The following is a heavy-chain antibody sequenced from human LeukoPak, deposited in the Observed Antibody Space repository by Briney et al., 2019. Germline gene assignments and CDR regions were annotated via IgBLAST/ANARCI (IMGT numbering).Heavy chain of an antibody. Sequence: ASVKVSCKASGYTFTGYYMHWVRQAPGQGLEWMGWINPNSGGTNYAQKFQGRVTMTRDTSISTACMELSRLRSDDTAVYYCAGSGSTYYYYYMDVWGKGTTVTVSS. CDR2: INPNSGGT. J-gene: IGHJ6*03. CDR1: GYTFTGYY. CDR3: AGSGSTYYYYYMDV. V-gene: IGHV1-2*02. D-gene: IGHD3-10*01.